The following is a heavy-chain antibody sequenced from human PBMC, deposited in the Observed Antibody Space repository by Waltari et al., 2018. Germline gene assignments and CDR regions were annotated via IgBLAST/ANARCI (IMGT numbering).Heavy chain of an antibody. V-gene: IGHV5-10-1*03. CDR3: ARQDCSGGSCYSSDY. D-gene: IGHD2-15*01. Sequence: EVQLVQSGAEVKKPGESLRISCKGSGYSFTSYWISWVRQLPGKGLEWMGRIDPSDSYTNYSPSFQGHVTISADKSISTAYLQWSSLKASDTAMYYCARQDCSGGSCYSSDYWGQGTLVTVSS. CDR2: IDPSDSYT. CDR1: GYSFTSYW. J-gene: IGHJ4*02.